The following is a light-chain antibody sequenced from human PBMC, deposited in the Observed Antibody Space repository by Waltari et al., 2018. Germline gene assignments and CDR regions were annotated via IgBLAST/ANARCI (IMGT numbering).Light chain of an antibody. CDR1: QSISSY. CDR2: AAS. CDR3: QQSYSTPV. V-gene: IGKV1-39*01. Sequence: DIQMTQSPSSLSASVGDRVTITCRASQSISSYLNWYQQKPGKAPKLPIYAASSLQSGVPSRFSGSGSGRDFTLTISSLQPEDFATYYCQQSYSTPVFGGGTKVEIK. J-gene: IGKJ4*01.